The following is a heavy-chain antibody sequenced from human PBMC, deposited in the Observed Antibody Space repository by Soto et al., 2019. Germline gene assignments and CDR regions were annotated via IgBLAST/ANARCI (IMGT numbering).Heavy chain of an antibody. CDR3: AQYRSNMEY. CDR1: GSTFSTYS. Sequence: EVLLVESGGALVQPGGSLRLSCVVSGSTFSTYSMNWVRQAPGKGLEWVSYISSRGDVISYADSVKGRFTISRDNAKNSLYLQMNSLRAEYTAVYYCAQYRSNMEYWGRGSLVTVSS. V-gene: IGHV3-48*01. CDR2: ISSRGDVI. J-gene: IGHJ4*02. D-gene: IGHD3-16*02.